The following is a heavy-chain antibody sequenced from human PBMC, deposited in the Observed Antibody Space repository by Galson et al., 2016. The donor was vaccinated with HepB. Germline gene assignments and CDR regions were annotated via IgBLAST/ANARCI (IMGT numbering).Heavy chain of an antibody. CDR3: SRSRRCSGGDCYSFFRYYWFDP. CDR1: GGSLRGYT. V-gene: IGHV4-34*01. CDR2: INHGGST. Sequence: SETLSLTCVVYGGSLRGYTWSWIRQPPGKGLEWIGEINHGGSTNYNPSLKRRVTMSVDTSKNQFSLKLTSVTAADTAVYFCSRSRRCSGGDCYSFFRYYWFDPWGQGTLVTVSS. J-gene: IGHJ5*02. D-gene: IGHD2-15*01.